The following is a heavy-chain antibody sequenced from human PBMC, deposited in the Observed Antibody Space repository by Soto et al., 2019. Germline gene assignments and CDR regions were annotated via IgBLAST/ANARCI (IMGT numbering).Heavy chain of an antibody. D-gene: IGHD3-9*01. CDR1: GGSISSYY. V-gene: IGHV4-59*01. Sequence: SETLSLTCTVSGGSISSYYWSWIRQPPGKGLEWIGYIYYSGSTNYNPSLKSRVTISVDTSKNQFSLKLSSVTAADTAVYYCASMFYDILTGYYPQYYFDYWGQGPLVTVSS. CDR2: IYYSGST. CDR3: ASMFYDILTGYYPQYYFDY. J-gene: IGHJ4*02.